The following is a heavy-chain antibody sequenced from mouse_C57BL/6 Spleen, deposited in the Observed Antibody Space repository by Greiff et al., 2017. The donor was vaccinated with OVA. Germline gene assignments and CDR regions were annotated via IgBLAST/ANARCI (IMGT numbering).Heavy chain of an antibody. D-gene: IGHD1-1*01. J-gene: IGHJ2*01. CDR3: ARGEGLLLRLDY. CDR1: GYTFTSYW. V-gene: IGHV1-53*01. CDR2: INPSNGGT. Sequence: QVQLQQPGPELVKPGASVKLSCKASGYTFTSYWMHWVKQRPGQGLEWIGNINPSNGGTNYNEKFKSKATLTVHKSSSTAYMQLSSLTSEDSAVYYCARGEGLLLRLDYWGQGTTLTVSS.